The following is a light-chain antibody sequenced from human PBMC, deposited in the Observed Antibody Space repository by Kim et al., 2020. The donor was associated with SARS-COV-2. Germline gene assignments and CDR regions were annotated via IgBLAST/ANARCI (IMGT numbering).Light chain of an antibody. CDR1: QSVDSRY. CDR2: GVS. V-gene: IGKV3-15*01. CDR3: QQYNKWPLT. J-gene: IGKJ4*01. Sequence: EIVLTQSPGTLSLSPGERATLSCRASQSVDSRYLAWYQQKPGQAPRLLIDGVSSRANGIPARFSGSGSGTEFTLTISSLQSEDFAVYYCQQYNKWPLTFGGGTKVDIK.